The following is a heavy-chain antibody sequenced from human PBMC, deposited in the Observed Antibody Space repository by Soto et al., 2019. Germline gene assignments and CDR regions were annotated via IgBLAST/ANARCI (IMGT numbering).Heavy chain of an antibody. J-gene: IGHJ4*02. CDR3: AKGRGGDYTYPDPWD. CDR2: ISWNSVNI. Sequence: GGSLRLSCAVSGFSFDNFAMQWVRQAPGKGLEWVSGISWNSVNIGYAESVKGRFTISRDNTKNSLYLQMNSLRPEDTALYYCAKGRGGDYTYPDPWDWGLGTLVTVSS. CDR1: GFSFDNFA. D-gene: IGHD4-4*01. V-gene: IGHV3-9*01.